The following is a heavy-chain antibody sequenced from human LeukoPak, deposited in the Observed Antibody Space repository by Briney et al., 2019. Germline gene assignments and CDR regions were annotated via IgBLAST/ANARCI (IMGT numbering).Heavy chain of an antibody. CDR1: GFPFTSYA. D-gene: IGHD6-13*01. J-gene: IGHJ4*02. CDR2: ISAYNGNT. V-gene: IGHV1-18*01. CDR3: AREGVAAAGTGNFLLLMYYFDY. Sequence: GASVKVSCKASGFPFTSYAIHWVRQAPGQRLEWMGWISAYNGNTNYAQKLRGRVTMTTDTSTSTAYMELRSLRSDDTAVYYCAREGVAAAGTGNFLLLMYYFDYWGQGTLVTVSS.